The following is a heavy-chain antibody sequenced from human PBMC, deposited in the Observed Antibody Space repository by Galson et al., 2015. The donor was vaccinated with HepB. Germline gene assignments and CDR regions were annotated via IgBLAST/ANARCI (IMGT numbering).Heavy chain of an antibody. Sequence: SLRLSCAASGFTFSSYVMNWVRQAPGKGLEWVSIISGSGGTTYYADSVKGRFTISRDNSKNTLYLQMNSLRAEDTAVYYCATRDWGQVPGGWGQGSLVTVSS. CDR3: ATRDWGQVPGG. V-gene: IGHV3-23*01. CDR2: ISGSGGTT. D-gene: IGHD3-16*01. CDR1: GFTFSSYV. J-gene: IGHJ4*02.